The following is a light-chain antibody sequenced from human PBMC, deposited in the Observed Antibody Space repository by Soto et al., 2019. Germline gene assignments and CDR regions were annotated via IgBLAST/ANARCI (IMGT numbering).Light chain of an antibody. J-gene: IGKJ4*01. V-gene: IGKV3-15*01. CDR1: QSVSSN. Sequence: EIVMTQSPATLSVSPGERATLSCRASQSVSSNLAGYQQKPGQAPRLLIYGASTRATGIPARFSGSGSGTEFTLTISSLQSEDFAVYYCQQYINWPLTFGGGTKVEIK. CDR3: QQYINWPLT. CDR2: GAS.